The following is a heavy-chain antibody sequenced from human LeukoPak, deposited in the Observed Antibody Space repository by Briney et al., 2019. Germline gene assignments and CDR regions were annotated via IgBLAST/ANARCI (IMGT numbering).Heavy chain of an antibody. J-gene: IGHJ1*01. Sequence: PGGSLRLSCAASGFTFSSYGMHWVRQAPGKGLEWVSSISSSSSYIYYADSVKGRFTISRDNAKNSLYLQMNSLRAEDTAVYYCARDLLVGATPFQHWGQGTLVTVSS. CDR3: ARDLLVGATPFQH. D-gene: IGHD1-26*01. CDR2: ISSSSSYI. V-gene: IGHV3-21*01. CDR1: GFTFSSYG.